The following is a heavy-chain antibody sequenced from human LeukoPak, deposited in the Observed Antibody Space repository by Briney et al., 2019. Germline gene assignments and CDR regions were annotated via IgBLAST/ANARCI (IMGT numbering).Heavy chain of an antibody. CDR1: GFTFDDYG. CDR3: ARRESTYQNYYYFYYMDV. V-gene: IGHV3-20*04. Sequence: VGSLRLSCAASGFTFDDYGMSWVRQAPGKGLEWVSDINWDGGSTGYADSVKGRFTISRDNAKNPLYLQMNSLRAEDTALYYCARRESTYQNYYYFYYMDVWGKGTTVTVSS. CDR2: INWDGGST. J-gene: IGHJ6*03.